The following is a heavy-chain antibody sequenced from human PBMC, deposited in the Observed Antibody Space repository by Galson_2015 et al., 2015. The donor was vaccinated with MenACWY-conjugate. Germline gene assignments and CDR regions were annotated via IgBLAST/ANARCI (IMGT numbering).Heavy chain of an antibody. CDR3: VRGAEYGSGSYSVGEY. CDR1: GFTFSSYW. Sequence: SVRLSCAASGFTFSSYWVHWVRHVPGKGLVWVSRINSGESSTNYADSVKGRFTISRDNARNTLYLQMNSLRAEDTAVYYCVRGAEYGSGSYSVGEYWGQGTLVTVSS. D-gene: IGHD3-10*01. J-gene: IGHJ4*02. V-gene: IGHV3-74*01. CDR2: INSGESST.